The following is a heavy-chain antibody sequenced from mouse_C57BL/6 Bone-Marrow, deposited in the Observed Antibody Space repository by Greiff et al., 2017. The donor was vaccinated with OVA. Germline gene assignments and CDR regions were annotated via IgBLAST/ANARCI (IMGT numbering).Heavy chain of an antibody. Sequence: VQLQQPGAELVKPGASVKMSCKASGYTFTSYWITWVKQRPGQGLEWIGDLYPGSGSTTYNEKFKSKATLTVDTSSSTAYMQLSSLTSEDSAVYYCARASLRRGAYWGQGTLVTVSA. D-gene: IGHD2-12*01. CDR3: ARASLRRGAY. CDR2: LYPGSGST. V-gene: IGHV1-55*01. J-gene: IGHJ3*01. CDR1: GYTFTSYW.